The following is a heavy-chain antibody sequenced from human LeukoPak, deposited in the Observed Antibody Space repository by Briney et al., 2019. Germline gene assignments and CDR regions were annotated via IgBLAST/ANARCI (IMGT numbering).Heavy chain of an antibody. V-gene: IGHV3-33*06. CDR3: AKVWRGNYYDY. CDR2: IWYDGSNK. J-gene: IGHJ4*02. CDR1: GFTFSSYG. Sequence: PGRSLRLSCAASGFTFSSYGMHWVRQAPGKGLEWVAVIWYDGSNKYYADSVKGRFTISRDNSKNTLYLQMNSLRAEDTAVYYCAKVWRGNYYDYWGQGTLVTVSS. D-gene: IGHD1-1*01.